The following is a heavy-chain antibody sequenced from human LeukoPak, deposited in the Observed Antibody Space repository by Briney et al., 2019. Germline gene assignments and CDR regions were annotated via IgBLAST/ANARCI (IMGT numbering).Heavy chain of an antibody. Sequence: SETLSLTCTVSGGSISSYYWSWIRQPAGKGLEWIGRIYTSGSTNYNPSLKSRVTISVETSQNQFSLKLTSVTAADTAVYYCARHKSVTPDISGFDPWGQGTLVTVSS. D-gene: IGHD5-12*01. V-gene: IGHV4-4*07. CDR1: GGSISSYY. J-gene: IGHJ5*02. CDR3: ARHKSVTPDISGFDP. CDR2: IYTSGST.